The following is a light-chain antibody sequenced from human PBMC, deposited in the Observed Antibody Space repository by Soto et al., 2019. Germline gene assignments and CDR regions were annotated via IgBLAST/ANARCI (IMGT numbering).Light chain of an antibody. J-gene: IGKJ1*01. CDR2: GAS. CDR3: QQYNDWPPWT. V-gene: IGKV3-15*01. Sequence: EVVLTQSPGTLSLSPGERATLSCRASQSVSSNLAWYQQKPGQAPRLLIHGASTRATGIPDRFSGSGSGTEFTLTISSLQSEDFVVYYCQQYNDWPPWTFGQGTKVDIK. CDR1: QSVSSN.